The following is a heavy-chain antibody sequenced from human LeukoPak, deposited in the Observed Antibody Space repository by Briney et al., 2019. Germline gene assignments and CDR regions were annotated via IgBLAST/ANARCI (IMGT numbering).Heavy chain of an antibody. J-gene: IGHJ4*02. CDR3: ARSYSSSWPLDY. CDR1: GFTFSDHY. V-gene: IGHV3-11*03. D-gene: IGHD6-13*01. CDR2: ISSSSSHT. Sequence: GGSLRLSCAASGFTFSDHYMSWIRQAPGKGLEWVSYISSSSSHTNYADSVKGRFTISRDNAKNSLYLQMNSLRAEDTAVYYCARSYSSSWPLDYWGQGTLVTVSS.